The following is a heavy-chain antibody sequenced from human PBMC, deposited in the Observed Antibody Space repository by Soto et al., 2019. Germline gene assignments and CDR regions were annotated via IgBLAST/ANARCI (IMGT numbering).Heavy chain of an antibody. V-gene: IGHV4-34*01. J-gene: IGHJ6*02. CDR1: GGSFSGYY. CDR3: ARVGFNWNDDYYGMDV. D-gene: IGHD1-20*01. Sequence: QVQLQQWGAGLLKPSETLSLTCAVYGGSFSGYYWSWIRQPPGKGLEWIGEINHSGSTNYNPSLKSRVTISVDTSKIQFSLKLSSVTAADTAVYYCARVGFNWNDDYYGMDVWGQGTTVTVSS. CDR2: INHSGST.